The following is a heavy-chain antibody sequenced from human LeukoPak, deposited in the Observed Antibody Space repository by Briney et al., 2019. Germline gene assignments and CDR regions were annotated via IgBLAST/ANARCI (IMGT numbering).Heavy chain of an antibody. CDR3: ARGGYYDFWSGYEHFDY. J-gene: IGHJ4*02. CDR2: IYSGGST. D-gene: IGHD3-3*01. V-gene: IGHV3-53*01. Sequence: GRSLRLSCAASGFTVSSNYMSWVRQAPGKGLEWVSVIYSGGSTYYADSVKGRFTISRDNSKNTLYLQMNSLRAEDTAVYYCARGGYYDFWSGYEHFDYWGQGTLVTVSS. CDR1: GFTVSSNY.